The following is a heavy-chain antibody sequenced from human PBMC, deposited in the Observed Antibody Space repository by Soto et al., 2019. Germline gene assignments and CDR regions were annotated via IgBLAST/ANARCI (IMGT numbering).Heavy chain of an antibody. CDR3: ARLYYDSSGYYDAFNI. V-gene: IGHV5-10-1*01. CDR1: GYTFTNIW. CDR2: IDPSDSYT. J-gene: IGHJ3*02. D-gene: IGHD3-22*01. Sequence: GESLKISCKGSGYTFTNIWIGWVRQMPGKGLEWMGRIDPSDSYTNYSPSFRGHVPIPAEKPISTAYLQWSSLKASDTALYYCARLYYDSSGYYDAFNIWGQGTMVTVSS.